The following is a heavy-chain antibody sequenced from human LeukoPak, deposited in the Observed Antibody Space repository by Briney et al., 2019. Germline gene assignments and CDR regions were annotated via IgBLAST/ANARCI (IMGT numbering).Heavy chain of an antibody. V-gene: IGHV1-2*02. CDR2: INPNSGGT. Sequence: ASVKVSCKASGYTFTGYYMHWVRQAPGQGLEWMGWINPNSGGTNYAQKFQGRVTMTRDTSISTAYMELSSLRSEDTAVYYCARPDDILTGYSFDYWGQGTLVTVSS. J-gene: IGHJ4*02. D-gene: IGHD3-9*01. CDR1: GYTFTGYY. CDR3: ARPDDILTGYSFDY.